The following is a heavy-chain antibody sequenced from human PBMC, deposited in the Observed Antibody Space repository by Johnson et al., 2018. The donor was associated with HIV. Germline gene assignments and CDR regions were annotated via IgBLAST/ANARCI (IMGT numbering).Heavy chain of an antibody. CDR1: GFTFSNYA. V-gene: IGHV3-23*04. Sequence: VQLVESWGGLVQPGGSLRLSCAASGFTFSNYAMSWVRQAPGKGLQWVSKISGNGGSTYYADSVKGRFTISRDNGRNSLYLQMNSLRAEDTAVYYCARKGDAFDIWGQGTMVTVSS. J-gene: IGHJ3*02. CDR3: ARKGDAFDI. CDR2: ISGNGGST.